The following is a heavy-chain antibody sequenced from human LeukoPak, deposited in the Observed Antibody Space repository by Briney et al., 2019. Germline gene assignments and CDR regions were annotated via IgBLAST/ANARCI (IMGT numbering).Heavy chain of an antibody. J-gene: IGHJ4*02. Sequence: GGSLRLSCAASGFTFSSYSMNWVRQAPGKGLEWVANIKQDGSEKYYVDSVKGRFTISRDNAKNSLYLQMNSLRAEDTAVYYCARSGSYYDRYFDYWGQGTLVTVSS. CDR2: IKQDGSEK. D-gene: IGHD1-26*01. V-gene: IGHV3-7*01. CDR3: ARSGSYYDRYFDY. CDR1: GFTFSSYS.